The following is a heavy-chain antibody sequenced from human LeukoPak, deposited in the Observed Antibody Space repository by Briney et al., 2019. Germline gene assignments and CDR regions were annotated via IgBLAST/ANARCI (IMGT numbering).Heavy chain of an antibody. V-gene: IGHV3-15*07. D-gene: IGHD3-10*01. CDR1: GLTVTNAW. CDR3: TTGIRGD. J-gene: IGHJ4*02. Sequence: PGGSLRLSCSASGLTVTNAWMNWVRQAPGEGLDWVGRIASKTDGGATDYAAPVKGRFTISRDDSKNTLNLQMNSLKTEDTAVYYCTTGIRGDWGQGTLVTVSS. CDR2: IASKTDGGAT.